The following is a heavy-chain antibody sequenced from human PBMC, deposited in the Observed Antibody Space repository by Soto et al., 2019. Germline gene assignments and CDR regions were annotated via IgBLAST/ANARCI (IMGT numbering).Heavy chain of an antibody. Sequence: GESLKISCKGSGYSFPSQWIGWVRQMPGKGLEWMGNIYPADSDTRYSPSFQGQVTISADKSISTAYLQWSSLKASDTAMYYCARHAAGNWNQWIDYWGQGTLVTVSS. CDR3: ARHAAGNWNQWIDY. D-gene: IGHD1-1*01. V-gene: IGHV5-51*01. J-gene: IGHJ4*02. CDR2: IYPADSDT. CDR1: GYSFPSQW.